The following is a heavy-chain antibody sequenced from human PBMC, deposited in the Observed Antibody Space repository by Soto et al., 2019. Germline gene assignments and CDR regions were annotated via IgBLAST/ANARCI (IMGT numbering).Heavy chain of an antibody. J-gene: IGHJ4*02. V-gene: IGHV3-48*02. D-gene: IGHD2-2*01. CDR2: ISTTSSTI. CDR3: VRDYCRTTTCRFDY. Sequence: AGGSLRLSCAASGFTFSSYSMNWVRQAPGKGLEWVSYISTTSSTIYHADSVKGRFTISRDNAKNSLYLQMDSLRDEDTAVYYCVRDYCRTTTCRFDYWGQGTPVTVSS. CDR1: GFTFSSYS.